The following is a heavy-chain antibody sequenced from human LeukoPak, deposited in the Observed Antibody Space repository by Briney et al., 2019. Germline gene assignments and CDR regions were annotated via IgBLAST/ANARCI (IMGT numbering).Heavy chain of an antibody. V-gene: IGHV1-18*01. CDR3: ARAPGIFGVVTHPGDY. CDR1: GYTFTSYG. J-gene: IGHJ4*02. CDR2: ISAYNGNT. Sequence: GPVKVSCKASGYTFTSYGISWVRQAPGQGLEWMGWISAYNGNTNYAQKLQGRVTMTTDTSTSTAYMELRSLRSDDTAVYYCARAPGIFGVVTHPGDYWGQGTLVTVSS. D-gene: IGHD3-3*01.